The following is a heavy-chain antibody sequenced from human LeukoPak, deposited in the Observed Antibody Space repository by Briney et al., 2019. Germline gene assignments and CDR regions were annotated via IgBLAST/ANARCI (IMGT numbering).Heavy chain of an antibody. D-gene: IGHD2-15*01. J-gene: IGHJ4*02. V-gene: IGHV4-34*01. CDR2: INHSGST. Sequence: SETLSLTCAVNGGSFSGYYWSWLRHPPGKGLEWLGEINHSGSTTYNPSLKSRATISVDTSKNQLSLKLSSVTAADTAVYYCARELGYCTGGNRYGGVFHYWGQGTLVTVSS. CDR1: GGSFSGYY. CDR3: ARELGYCTGGNRYGGVFHY.